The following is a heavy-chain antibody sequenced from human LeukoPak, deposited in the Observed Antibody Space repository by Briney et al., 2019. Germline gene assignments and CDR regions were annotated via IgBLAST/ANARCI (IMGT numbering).Heavy chain of an antibody. V-gene: IGHV4-34*01. D-gene: IGHD3-10*01. J-gene: IGHJ5*02. CDR2: INHSGST. CDR3: ARGRESGKKFVP. Sequence: AETLSLTCAVYGGSFSGYYWSWIRQPPGKGLEWIGEINHSGSTNYNPSLKSRVTISVDTSKNQFSLKLSSVTAAETNVYYCARGRESGKKFVPWGQGTLVTVSS. CDR1: GGSFSGYY.